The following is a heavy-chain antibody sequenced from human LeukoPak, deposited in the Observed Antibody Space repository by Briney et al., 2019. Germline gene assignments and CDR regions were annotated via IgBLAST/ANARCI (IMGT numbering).Heavy chain of an antibody. CDR3: AKDLGIAAYYDAFDI. J-gene: IGHJ3*02. Sequence: GGSLRLSCAASGFTFSRYGMHWVRPAPGKGLEWVAFIRYDGSNKYYADSVKGRFTISRDNSKNTLYLQMNSLRAEDTAVDYCAKDLGIAAYYDAFDIWGQGTMVTVSS. D-gene: IGHD6-13*01. V-gene: IGHV3-30*02. CDR1: GFTFSRYG. CDR2: IRYDGSNK.